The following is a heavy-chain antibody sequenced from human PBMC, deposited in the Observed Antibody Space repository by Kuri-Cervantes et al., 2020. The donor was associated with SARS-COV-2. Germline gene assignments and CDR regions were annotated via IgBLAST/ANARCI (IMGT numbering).Heavy chain of an antibody. CDR2: IYYSGST. Sequence: SETLSLTCTVSGGSISSSSYYWGWIRQPPGKGLEWIGSIYYSGSTYYNPSLKSRVTISVDTSKNQFSLKLSSVTAEDTAVYYCARRHGYCSSTSCPSYYFDYWGQGTLVTVSS. CDR3: ARRHGYCSSTSCPSYYFDY. CDR1: GGSISSSSYY. V-gene: IGHV4-39*07. J-gene: IGHJ4*02. D-gene: IGHD2-2*03.